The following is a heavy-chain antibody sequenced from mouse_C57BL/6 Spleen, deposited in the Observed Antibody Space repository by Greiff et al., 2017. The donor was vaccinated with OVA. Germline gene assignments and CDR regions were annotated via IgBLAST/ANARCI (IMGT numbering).Heavy chain of an antibody. D-gene: IGHD1-1*01. V-gene: IGHV1-20*01. Sequence: VQLQQSGPELVKPGDSVKISCKASGYSFTGYFMNWVMQSHGTSLEWIGRINPYNGDTFYNQKFKGKATLTVDKSSSTAHMELRSLTSEDSAVYYCAREGELLRYFDYWGQGTTLTVSS. CDR2: INPYNGDT. CDR3: AREGELLRYFDY. J-gene: IGHJ2*01. CDR1: GYSFTGYF.